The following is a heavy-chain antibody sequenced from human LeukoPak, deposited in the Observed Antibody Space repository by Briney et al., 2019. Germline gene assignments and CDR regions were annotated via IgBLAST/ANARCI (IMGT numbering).Heavy chain of an antibody. D-gene: IGHD5-18*01. CDR1: GFTFSSYE. V-gene: IGHV3-48*03. CDR3: AREGTAMVSFDY. CDR2: ISSGGNTI. J-gene: IGHJ4*02. Sequence: GGSLRLSCAASGFTFSSYEMNWVRQAPGKGLEWVSYISSGGNTIYYADSVKGRFTISRDNAKNSLYLQMNSLRAGDTAVYYCAREGTAMVSFDYWGQGTLVTVSS.